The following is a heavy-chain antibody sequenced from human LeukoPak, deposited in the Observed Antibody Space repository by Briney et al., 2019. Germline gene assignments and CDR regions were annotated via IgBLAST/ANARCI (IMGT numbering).Heavy chain of an antibody. CDR1: GFTFSSYA. V-gene: IGHV3-23*01. Sequence: GGSLRLSCAASGFTFSSYAMTWVRQAPGKGLEWASGISGSDTSTYYGDSVKGRFTISRDNSKNTLYLQMNSLRDEDTAVYYCAKKNVQHDAFDIWGQGTMVTVSS. CDR3: AKKNVQHDAFDI. J-gene: IGHJ3*02. CDR2: ISGSDTST.